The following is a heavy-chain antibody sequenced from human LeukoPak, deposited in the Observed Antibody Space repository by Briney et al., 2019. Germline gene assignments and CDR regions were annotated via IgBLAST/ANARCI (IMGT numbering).Heavy chain of an antibody. V-gene: IGHV4-59*08. CDR1: GGSISSYY. Sequence: SETLSLTCTVSGGSISSYYWSWIRQPPGKGLEWIGYIYYSGSTNYNPSLKSRVTISVDTSKNQFSLKLSSVTAADTAVYYWARRGWGYFDYWGQGTLVTVSS. J-gene: IGHJ4*02. CDR2: IYYSGST. D-gene: IGHD3-16*01. CDR3: ARRGWGYFDY.